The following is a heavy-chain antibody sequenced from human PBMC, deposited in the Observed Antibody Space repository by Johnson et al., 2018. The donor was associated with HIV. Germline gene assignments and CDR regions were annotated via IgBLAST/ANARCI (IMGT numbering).Heavy chain of an antibody. J-gene: IGHJ3*02. Sequence: QVQMAEYGGGVVQPGGSLRLSCAASGFDFGAYGMHWVRQAPGKGLEWVAFIRYNGDNKYYADSVTGTFTISTHDSKNTLYLQMNSLRAEDTAVYYCASLGLDLLVKAPLSVVFDAFDIWGQGTMVTVSS. CDR3: ASLGLDLLVKAPLSVVFDAFDI. D-gene: IGHD3-16*01. CDR1: GFDFGAYG. CDR2: IRYNGDNK. V-gene: IGHV3-30*02.